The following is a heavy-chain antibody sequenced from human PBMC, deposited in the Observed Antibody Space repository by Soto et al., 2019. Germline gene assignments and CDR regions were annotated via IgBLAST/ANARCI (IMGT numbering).Heavy chain of an antibody. Sequence: QGQVVESGGGVVQPGRSLRLSCVASGFDFKTYGMHWVRQAPGKGLEWVAVIGFDGTNIHYSDSVRGRFSISRDNSENTVSLQMNSLRVEDTAVYYCARDRRISNIAARNTIDYWGQGTLVTVSS. J-gene: IGHJ4*02. CDR3: ARDRRISNIAARNTIDY. CDR2: IGFDGTNI. CDR1: GFDFKTYG. V-gene: IGHV3-33*01. D-gene: IGHD6-6*01.